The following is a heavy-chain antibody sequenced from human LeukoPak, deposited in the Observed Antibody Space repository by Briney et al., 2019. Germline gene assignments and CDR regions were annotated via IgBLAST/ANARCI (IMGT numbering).Heavy chain of an antibody. V-gene: IGHV3-48*03. CDR3: ARSGYCSSTSCYEGNFDY. Sequence: GESLRLSCAASGFTFSSYGMNWVRQAPGKGLEWVSYISSSGCTIYYADSVKGRFTISRDNAKNSLYLQMNSLRAEDTAVYYCARSGYCSSTSCYEGNFDYWGQGTLVTVSS. CDR2: ISSSGCTI. J-gene: IGHJ4*02. CDR1: GFTFSSYG. D-gene: IGHD2-2*01.